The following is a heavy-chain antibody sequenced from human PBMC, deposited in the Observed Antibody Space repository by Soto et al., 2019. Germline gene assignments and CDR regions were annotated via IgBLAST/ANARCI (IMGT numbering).Heavy chain of an antibody. CDR1: GFTFSSYA. J-gene: IGHJ6*02. D-gene: IGHD3-3*01. Sequence: EVQLLESGGGLVQPGGSLRLSCAASGFTFSSYAMSWVRQAPGKGLEWVSAISGSGGSTYYADSVKGRFTISRDNSKNTLYLQKNSLRAEHTAVYYCAKVDDFWHYYYGMVVWGQGTTVTVSS. CDR2: ISGSGGST. V-gene: IGHV3-23*01. CDR3: AKVDDFWHYYYGMVV.